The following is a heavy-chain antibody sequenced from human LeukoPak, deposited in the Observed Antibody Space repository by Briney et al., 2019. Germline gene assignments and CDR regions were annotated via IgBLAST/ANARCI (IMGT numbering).Heavy chain of an antibody. CDR1: GYTFTGYY. CDR3: ATIPMTTSLGHQKYYDYYGMDV. V-gene: IGHV1-2*02. CDR2: INPNSGGT. D-gene: IGHD1-14*01. J-gene: IGHJ6*02. Sequence: GASVKVSCKASGYTFTGYYMHWVRQAPGQGLEWMGWINPNSGGTNYAQKFQGRVTMTRDKSISTAYMELSRLRSDDTAVYYCATIPMTTSLGHQKYYDYYGMDVWGQGTTVTVSS.